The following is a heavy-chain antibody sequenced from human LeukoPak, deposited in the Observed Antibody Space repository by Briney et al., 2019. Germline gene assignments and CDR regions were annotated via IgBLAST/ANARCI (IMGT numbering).Heavy chain of an antibody. CDR2: ISGSGGGT. CDR3: AKDQVAR. Sequence: GGSLRLSCAASGFTFSTYAMSWVRQAAGKGLEWVSLISGSGGGTYYADSVKGRFTISRDNSKNTLYLQLNSLRVEDTAVYYCAKDQVARWGQGTLVTVSS. D-gene: IGHD5-12*01. V-gene: IGHV3-23*01. CDR1: GFTFSTYA. J-gene: IGHJ4*02.